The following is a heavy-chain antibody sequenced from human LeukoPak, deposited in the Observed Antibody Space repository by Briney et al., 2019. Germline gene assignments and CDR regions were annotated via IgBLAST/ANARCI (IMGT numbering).Heavy chain of an antibody. Sequence: SETLSLTCTVSGGSISSSSYYWGWIRQPPGKGLEWIGSIYYSGSTYYNPSLKSRVTISVDTSKNQFSLKLASVTAADTAVYYCASRNAAAYYFDYWGQGTLVTVSS. J-gene: IGHJ4*02. CDR1: GGSISSSSYY. CDR3: ASRNAAAYYFDY. V-gene: IGHV4-39*07. D-gene: IGHD1-14*01. CDR2: IYYSGST.